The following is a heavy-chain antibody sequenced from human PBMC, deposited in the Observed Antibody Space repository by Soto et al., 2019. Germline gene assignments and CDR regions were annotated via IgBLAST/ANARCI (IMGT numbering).Heavy chain of an antibody. CDR1: GGTFSSYA. CDR3: ARASHDYSIYFPYDAFDI. J-gene: IGHJ3*02. CDR2: IIPIFGTA. Sequence: QVQLVQSGAEVKKPGSSVKVSCKASGGTFSSYAISWVRQAPGQGLEWMGGIIPIFGTANYAQKFQGRVTITADESTSTAYMELSSLRSEDTAVYYCARASHDYSIYFPYDAFDIWGQGTMVTVSS. D-gene: IGHD4-4*01. V-gene: IGHV1-69*01.